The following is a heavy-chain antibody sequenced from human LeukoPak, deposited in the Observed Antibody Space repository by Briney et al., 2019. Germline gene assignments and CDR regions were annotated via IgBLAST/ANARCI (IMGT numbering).Heavy chain of an antibody. CDR1: GFAFSSSS. CDR2: ISSDSNII. Sequence: AGGSLRLSRAASGFAFSSSSMNWVRQAPGKGLEWSSYISSDSNIIYYADSVKGRFTISRDNAKNALYLQMNSLRAEDTAVYYCAITFDYWGQGTLVTVSS. CDR3: AITFDY. J-gene: IGHJ4*02. V-gene: IGHV3-48*04.